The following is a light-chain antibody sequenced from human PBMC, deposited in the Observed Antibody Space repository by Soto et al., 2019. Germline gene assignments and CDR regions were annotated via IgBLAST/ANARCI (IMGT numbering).Light chain of an antibody. V-gene: IGKV3-20*01. CDR2: GVS. CDR1: QSVASSY. Sequence: EVVLTQSPGTLSLSPGERVTLSCRASQSVASSYLAWYQQKPGRAPRLLIHGVSSRATGIPDRFSGSGSGTDFTLTINRLEPEDFALYFCQQYGSSPFTFGPGTTLEIK. J-gene: IGKJ3*01. CDR3: QQYGSSPFT.